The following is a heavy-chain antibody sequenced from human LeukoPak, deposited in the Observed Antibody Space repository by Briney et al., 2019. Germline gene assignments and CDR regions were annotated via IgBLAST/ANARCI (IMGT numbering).Heavy chain of an antibody. J-gene: IGHJ4*02. V-gene: IGHV1-69*13. CDR2: IIPIFGTA. CDR3: ARESPVYSSASAFFDY. Sequence: GASVKVSCKASGYTFTSYGISWVRQAPGQGLEWMGGIIPIFGTANYAQKFQGRVTITADESTSTAYMELSSLRSEDTAVYYCARESPVYSSASAFFDYWGQGTLVTVSS. CDR1: GYTFTSYG. D-gene: IGHD6-25*01.